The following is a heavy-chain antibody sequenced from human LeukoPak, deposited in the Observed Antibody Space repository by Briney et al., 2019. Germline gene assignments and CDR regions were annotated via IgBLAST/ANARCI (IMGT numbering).Heavy chain of an antibody. V-gene: IGHV3-7*03. CDR2: INSDGSEG. Sequence: GGSLRLSCAVSGFTFSGFWMSWSRQASGKGLEWVASINSDGSEGYYADVVKGRFTISRDNAKNSLYLQINSLRAEDRAVYYCERSSYSRSSSVWGEGTMVTVSS. CDR3: ERSSYSRSSSV. J-gene: IGHJ3*01. D-gene: IGHD6-6*01. CDR1: GFTFSGFW.